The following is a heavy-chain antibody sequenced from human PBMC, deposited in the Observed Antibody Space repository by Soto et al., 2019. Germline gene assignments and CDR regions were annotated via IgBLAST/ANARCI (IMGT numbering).Heavy chain of an antibody. D-gene: IGHD3-10*01. CDR3: AAGRGYYYGSGSYPSYYYYGMDV. CDR2: IVVGSGNT. V-gene: IGHV1-58*01. Sequence: ASVKVSCKASGFTFTSSAVQWVRQARGQRLEWIGWIVVGSGNTNYAQKFQERVTITRDMSTSTAYMELSSLRSEDTAVYYCAAGRGYYYGSGSYPSYYYYGMDVWGQGTTVTVSS. CDR1: GFTFTSSA. J-gene: IGHJ6*02.